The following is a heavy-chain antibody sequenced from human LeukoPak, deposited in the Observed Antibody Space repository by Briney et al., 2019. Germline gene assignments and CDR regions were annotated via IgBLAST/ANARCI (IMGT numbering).Heavy chain of an antibody. D-gene: IGHD3-3*01. CDR1: GYTFTSYG. CDR3: ARALRFLEWSPDY. V-gene: IGHV1-2*02. J-gene: IGHJ4*02. Sequence: EASVKVSCKASGYTFTSYGISWVRQAPGQGLEWMGWINPNSGGTNYAQKFQGRVTMTRDTSISTACMELSRLRSDDTAVYYCARALRFLEWSPDYWGQGTLVTVSS. CDR2: INPNSGGT.